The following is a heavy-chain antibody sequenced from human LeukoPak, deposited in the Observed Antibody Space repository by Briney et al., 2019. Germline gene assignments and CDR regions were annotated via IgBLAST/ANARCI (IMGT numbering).Heavy chain of an antibody. Sequence: ASVKVSCKASGYTFTSYDINWVRQATGQGLEWMGWMNPNSGNTGYAQKFQGRVSMTRNTSISTTYKVLSSLRSEDTAVYYCARAPSNPIVVVPAAMYYYYYYMDVWGKGTTVTVSS. J-gene: IGHJ6*03. CDR3: ARAPSNPIVVVPAAMYYYYYYMDV. D-gene: IGHD2-2*01. CDR1: GYTFTSYD. CDR2: MNPNSGNT. V-gene: IGHV1-8*01.